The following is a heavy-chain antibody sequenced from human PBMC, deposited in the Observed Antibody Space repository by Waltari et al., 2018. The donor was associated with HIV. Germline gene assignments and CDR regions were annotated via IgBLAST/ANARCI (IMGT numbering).Heavy chain of an antibody. Sequence: QLQLQESGPGLVKPSETLSLTCTVSGGSISSSSYYWGWIRQPPGKGLEWIGSIYYSGSTYYNPALKSRVTISVDTSKNQFSLKLSSVTAADTAVYYCARRDGSSQSSYYFDYWGQGTLVTVSS. CDR1: GGSISSSSYY. D-gene: IGHD1-26*01. CDR2: IYYSGST. V-gene: IGHV4-39*01. CDR3: ARRDGSSQSSYYFDY. J-gene: IGHJ4*02.